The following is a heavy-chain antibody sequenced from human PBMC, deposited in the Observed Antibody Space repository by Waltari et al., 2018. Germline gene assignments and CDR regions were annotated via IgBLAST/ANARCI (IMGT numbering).Heavy chain of an antibody. V-gene: IGHV1-2*02. Sequence: QVQLVQSGAEGKKPGASVKVSCKASGYTFTDYYIHWVRQAPGQWLEWMGWISPNSGGTDYAQKFQGRVTMTKDTSRSTAYMELTRLRSDDTAVYYCARVSGDWLLPYYYYGMGVWGRGTTVTVSS. CDR2: ISPNSGGT. CDR1: GYTFTDYY. CDR3: ARVSGDWLLPYYYYGMGV. D-gene: IGHD3-9*01. J-gene: IGHJ6*02.